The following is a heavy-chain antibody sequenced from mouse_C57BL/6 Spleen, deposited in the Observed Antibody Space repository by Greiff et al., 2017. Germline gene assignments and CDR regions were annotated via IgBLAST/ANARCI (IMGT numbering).Heavy chain of an antibody. CDR2: ISYDGSN. Sequence: EVKLEESGPGLVKPSQSLSLTCSVTGYSITSGYYWNWLRQFPGNKPEWMGYISYDGSNNYNPSLKNRISITRDTSKNPFYLKLNSVTTDDTATYYCAQTAQATSWFAYWGQGTLVTVSA. V-gene: IGHV3-6*01. CDR1: GYSITSGYY. D-gene: IGHD3-2*02. J-gene: IGHJ3*01. CDR3: AQTAQATSWFAY.